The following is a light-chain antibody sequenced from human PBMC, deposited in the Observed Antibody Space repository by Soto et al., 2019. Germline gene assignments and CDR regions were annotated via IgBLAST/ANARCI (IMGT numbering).Light chain of an antibody. CDR2: WAS. CDR3: QQYYTTHPLT. CDR1: QSVLYSSNNKDY. J-gene: IGKJ4*01. Sequence: DIVMTQSPDSLAVSLGERATINCKSSQSVLYSSNNKDYLAWYQQKPGQPPKLLIYWASTRESGVPDRFSGSGSGTDFTLTIRSLQAEDVAVYYCQQYYTTHPLTFGGGTKVEIK. V-gene: IGKV4-1*01.